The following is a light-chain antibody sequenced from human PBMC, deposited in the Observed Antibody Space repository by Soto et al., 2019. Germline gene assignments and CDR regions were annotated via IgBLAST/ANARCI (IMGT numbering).Light chain of an antibody. CDR2: DVS. J-gene: IGLJ2*01. Sequence: QSALTQPASVSGSPGQSITISCTGTSSDVGGYNYVSWYQQHPGKAPKLMIYDVSNRPSGVSNRFSGSKSGNTASLTISGLQSEDEADYYCSSYTSSSTPHVVFGGGTKLTVL. CDR1: SSDVGGYNY. V-gene: IGLV2-14*01. CDR3: SSYTSSSTPHVV.